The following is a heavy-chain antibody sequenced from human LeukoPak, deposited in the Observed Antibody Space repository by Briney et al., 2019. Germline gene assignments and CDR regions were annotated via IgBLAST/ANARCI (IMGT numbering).Heavy chain of an antibody. V-gene: IGHV4-59*08. CDR2: IYYSGST. J-gene: IGHJ4*02. CDR3: ATYSGSYSFDY. D-gene: IGHD1-26*01. CDR1: GGSISSYY. Sequence: SETLSLTCTVSGGSISSYYWSWIRQPPGKGLEWIGYIYYSGSTNYNPSLKSRVTISVDTSKNQFSLELSSVTAADTAVYYCATYSGSYSFDYWGQGTLVTVSS.